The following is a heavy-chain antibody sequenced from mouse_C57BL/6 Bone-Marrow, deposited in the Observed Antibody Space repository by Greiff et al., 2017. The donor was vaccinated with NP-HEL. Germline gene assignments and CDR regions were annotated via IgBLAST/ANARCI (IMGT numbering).Heavy chain of an antibody. J-gene: IGHJ1*03. Sequence: LKESGPELVKPGASVKIPCKASGYTFTDYNMDWVKQSHGKSLEWIGDINPNNGGTIYNQKFKGKATLTVDKSSSTAYMELRSLTSEDTAVYYCARHSYSNYERYFDVWGTGTTVTVSS. D-gene: IGHD2-5*01. CDR2: INPNNGGT. CDR1: GYTFTDYN. CDR3: ARHSYSNYERYFDV. V-gene: IGHV1-18*01.